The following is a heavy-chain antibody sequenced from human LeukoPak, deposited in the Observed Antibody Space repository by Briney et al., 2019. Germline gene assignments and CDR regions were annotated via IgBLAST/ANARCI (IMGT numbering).Heavy chain of an antibody. Sequence: SQTLSLTCTVSGGSISSGDYYWSWIRQPPGKGLEWIGYIYYSGSTYYNPSLKSRVTISVDKSKNQFSLKLSSVTAADTAVYYCASLAVAGRIDYWGQGTLVTVSS. CDR1: GGSISSGDYY. CDR3: ASLAVAGRIDY. V-gene: IGHV4-30-4*01. D-gene: IGHD6-19*01. CDR2: IYYSGST. J-gene: IGHJ4*02.